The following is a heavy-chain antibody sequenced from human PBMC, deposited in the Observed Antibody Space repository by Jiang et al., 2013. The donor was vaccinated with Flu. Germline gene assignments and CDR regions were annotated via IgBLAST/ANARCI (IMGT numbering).Heavy chain of an antibody. D-gene: IGHD4-17*01. CDR2: INTNSGDP. J-gene: IGHJ3*02. Sequence: QSGSELKKTGASVKVSCKASGYTFTNYALNWVRQAPGQGLEWMGWINTNSGDPTYAQGFTGRYVFSLDTSVSTAYLQISSLKSEDTGVYYCARGKGGAFNDAYDIWGQGTMVTVSS. CDR3: ARGKGGAFNDAYDI. V-gene: IGHV7-4-1*02. CDR1: GYTFTNYA.